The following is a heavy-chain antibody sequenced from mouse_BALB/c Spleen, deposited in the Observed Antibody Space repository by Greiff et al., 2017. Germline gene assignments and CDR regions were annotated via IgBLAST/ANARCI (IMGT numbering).Heavy chain of an antibody. CDR3: ALDSSGPFDY. Sequence: VQLQQSGAELVKPGASVKLSCTASGFNIKDTYMHWVKQRPEQGLEWIGRIDPANGNTKYDPKFQGKATITADTSSNTAYLQLSSLTSEDTAVYYCALDSSGPFDYWGQGTTLTVSS. CDR1: GFNIKDTY. V-gene: IGHV14-3*02. J-gene: IGHJ2*01. CDR2: IDPANGNT. D-gene: IGHD3-2*01.